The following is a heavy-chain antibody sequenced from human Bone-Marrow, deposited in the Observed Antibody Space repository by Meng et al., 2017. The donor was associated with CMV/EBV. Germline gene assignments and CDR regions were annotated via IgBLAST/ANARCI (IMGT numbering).Heavy chain of an antibody. D-gene: IGHD3-3*01. V-gene: IGHV3-30*02. CDR1: GFTFSNYA. CDR2: IPHDGNKK. CDR3: AKDCLKTTWSGFAY. J-gene: IGHJ4*02. Sequence: GESLKISCAASGFTFSNYAMHWVRRAPGKGLEWVAFIPHDGNKKYYRDSVKGRFTISRDNSKNTLYLQLNSLRPEDTAVYYCAKDCLKTTWSGFAYWGQGTMVTVSS.